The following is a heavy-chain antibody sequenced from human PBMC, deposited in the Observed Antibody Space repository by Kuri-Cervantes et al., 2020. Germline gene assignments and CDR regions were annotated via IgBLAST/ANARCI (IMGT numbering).Heavy chain of an antibody. J-gene: IGHJ4*02. Sequence: GGSLRLSCEASGFTFSIYSMNWVRQAPGKGLEWVSYIGHSNTISYADSVKGRFTASRDNAKNSLHLLMNSLRDEDTAVYYCARDSTRMTIFGVVIPGGYWGQGTLVTVSS. D-gene: IGHD3-3*01. CDR3: ARDSTRMTIFGVVIPGGY. CDR2: IGHSNTI. CDR1: GFTFSIYS. V-gene: IGHV3-48*02.